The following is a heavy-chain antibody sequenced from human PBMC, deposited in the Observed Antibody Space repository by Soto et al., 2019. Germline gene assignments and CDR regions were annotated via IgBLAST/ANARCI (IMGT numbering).Heavy chain of an antibody. Sequence: ETLSLTCTVSGGFISSSSYYWGWIRQPPGKGLEWIGSIYYSGSTYYNPSLKSRVTISVDTSKNQFSLKLSSVTAADTAVYYCARSEYRGYGIDYWGQGTLVTVSS. V-gene: IGHV4-39*01. D-gene: IGHD5-12*01. J-gene: IGHJ4*02. CDR2: IYYSGST. CDR3: ARSEYRGYGIDY. CDR1: GGFISSSSYY.